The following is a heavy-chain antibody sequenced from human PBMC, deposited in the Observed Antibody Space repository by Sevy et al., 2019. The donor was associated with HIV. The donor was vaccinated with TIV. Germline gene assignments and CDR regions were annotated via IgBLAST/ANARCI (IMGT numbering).Heavy chain of an antibody. J-gene: IGHJ6*02. Sequence: GGSLRLSCADSGLTLSSYAMNWVRQAPGKGLEWVSAISGRGGSTYYADSVEGRFTISRDNSKNTLYLQMNSLRAEDTAVYYCAIAPPGHCSSGSCPRAYYYYGMDVWGQGTTVTVSS. V-gene: IGHV3-23*01. CDR3: AIAPPGHCSSGSCPRAYYYYGMDV. D-gene: IGHD2-15*01. CDR2: ISGRGGST. CDR1: GLTLSSYA.